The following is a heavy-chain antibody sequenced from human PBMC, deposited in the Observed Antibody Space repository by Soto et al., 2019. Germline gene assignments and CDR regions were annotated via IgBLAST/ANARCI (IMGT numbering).Heavy chain of an antibody. J-gene: IGHJ4*02. CDR2: IYHSGST. D-gene: IGHD2-15*01. V-gene: IGHV4-4*02. CDR3: VRIIATPYYFAY. Sequence: SETLSLTCAVSGGSMSSSNWWSWVRQTPGKGLEWIGEIYHSGSTNYNPSLKSRVTISVDKSKTQFSLNLSAVTAADTAVYYCVRIIATPYYFAYWGQGIQVTVSS. CDR1: GGSMSSSNW.